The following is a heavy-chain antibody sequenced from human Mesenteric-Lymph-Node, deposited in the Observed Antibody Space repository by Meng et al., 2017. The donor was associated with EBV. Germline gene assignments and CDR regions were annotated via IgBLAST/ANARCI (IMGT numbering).Heavy chain of an antibody. CDR3: ARGGGIVGATFRY. D-gene: IGHD1-26*01. V-gene: IGHV4-34*01. CDR1: GGSFSGYY. J-gene: IGHJ4*02. CDR2: IKHSGST. Sequence: QVQLQQWGAGLLKPSETLSPPCAVYGGSFSGYYWNWIRQPPGKGLEWIGEIKHSGSTNYNPSLKSRVTISVDTSKNQFSLKLTSVTAADTAVYYCARGGGIVGATFRYWGQGTLVTVSS.